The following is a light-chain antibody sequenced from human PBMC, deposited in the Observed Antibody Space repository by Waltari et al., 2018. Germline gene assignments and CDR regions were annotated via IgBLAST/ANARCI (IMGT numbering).Light chain of an antibody. CDR1: QSVRIY. CDR2: HAS. V-gene: IGKV3-20*01. CDR3: QQYVESPAT. Sequence: EIVLTQSPGTVSLTPGDRATLSYRASQSVRIYLAWYQQKPGQAPRLLSYHASTRATGIPDRFSASGSETDFSLTISRLKPEDFAMYYCQQYVESPATFGQGTKVEIK. J-gene: IGKJ1*01.